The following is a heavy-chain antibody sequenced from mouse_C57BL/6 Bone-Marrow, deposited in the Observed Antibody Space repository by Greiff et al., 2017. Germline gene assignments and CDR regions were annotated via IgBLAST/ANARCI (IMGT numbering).Heavy chain of an antibody. CDR1: GYTFTSYW. V-gene: IGHV1-50*01. CDR2: IDPSDSYT. Sequence: VQLQQPGAELVKPGASVKLSCKASGYTFTSYWMQWVKQRPGQGLEWIGEIDPSDSYTNYNQKFKGKATLTVDTSSSTADMQLSSLTSEDSAVYYIARGGNGYDGFAYWGQGTLVTVSA. J-gene: IGHJ3*01. CDR3: ARGGNGYDGFAY. D-gene: IGHD2-2*01.